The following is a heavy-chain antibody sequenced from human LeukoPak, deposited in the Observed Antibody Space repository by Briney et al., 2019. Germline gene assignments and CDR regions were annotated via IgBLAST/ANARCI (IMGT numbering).Heavy chain of an antibody. V-gene: IGHV3-21*04. CDR2: ISSSSNYI. CDR3: AKIPKGGYFDY. D-gene: IGHD2-2*01. Sequence: GGSLRLSCAASGFTFSRYSMNWVRQTPGRGLEWVSSISSSSNYIYYTDSVKGRFTISRDSSKNTLSLQMNSLRAEDTAVYYCAKIPKGGYFDYWGQGTLVTVSS. J-gene: IGHJ4*02. CDR1: GFTFSRYS.